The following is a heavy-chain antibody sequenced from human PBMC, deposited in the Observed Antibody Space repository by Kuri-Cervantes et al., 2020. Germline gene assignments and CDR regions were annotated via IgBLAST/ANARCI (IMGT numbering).Heavy chain of an antibody. Sequence: GESLKISCAASGFTFSSYWMSWVRQAPGKGLEWVANIKQDGSEKYYVDSVKGRFTISRDNAKNSLYLQMNSPRAEDTAVYYCARVSFRSGYVLGAFDIWGQGTMVTVSS. CDR1: GFTFSSYW. D-gene: IGHD5-12*01. V-gene: IGHV3-7*01. J-gene: IGHJ3*02. CDR2: IKQDGSEK. CDR3: ARVSFRSGYVLGAFDI.